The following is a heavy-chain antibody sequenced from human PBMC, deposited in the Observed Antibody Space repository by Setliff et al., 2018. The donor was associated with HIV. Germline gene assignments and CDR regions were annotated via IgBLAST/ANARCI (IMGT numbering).Heavy chain of an antibody. Sequence: GGSLRLSCAASGFTFSDYYMTWVRQAPGKELEWVSYISSTGNTIYYADSVKGRFTISRDNAKYSLYLQMNTLRVEDTAVYYCMYGGRTATTHWGQGTLVTVSS. CDR1: GFTFSDYY. CDR2: ISSTGNTI. J-gene: IGHJ4*02. CDR3: MYGGRTATTH. D-gene: IGHD4-17*01. V-gene: IGHV3-11*04.